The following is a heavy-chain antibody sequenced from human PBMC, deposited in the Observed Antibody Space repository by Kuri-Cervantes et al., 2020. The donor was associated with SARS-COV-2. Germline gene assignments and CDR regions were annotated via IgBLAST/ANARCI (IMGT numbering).Heavy chain of an antibody. D-gene: IGHD5-24*01. CDR3: AKMAQMATITGFDY. Sequence: ASVKVSCKASGYTFTSYGIGWVRQAPGQGLEWMGWISAYNGNTNYAQKLQGRVTMTTDTSTSTAYMELRSLRSEDTAVYYCAKMAQMATITGFDYWGQGTLVTVSS. CDR2: ISAYNGNT. J-gene: IGHJ4*02. V-gene: IGHV1-18*04. CDR1: GYTFTSYG.